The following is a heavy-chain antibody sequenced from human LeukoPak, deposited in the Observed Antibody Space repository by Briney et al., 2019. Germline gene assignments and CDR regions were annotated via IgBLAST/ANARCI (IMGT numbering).Heavy chain of an antibody. Sequence: GGSLRLSCAASGFTFSSYSMNWVRQAPGKGLEWVSPISSSSSYIYYADSVKGRFNISRDNAKNSLYLQMNSLRAEDTAVYYCARDRVVVPEFLTPYYYGMDVWGQGTTVTVSS. CDR2: ISSSSSYI. V-gene: IGHV3-21*01. J-gene: IGHJ6*02. CDR1: GFTFSSYS. CDR3: ARDRVVVPEFLTPYYYGMDV. D-gene: IGHD2-2*01.